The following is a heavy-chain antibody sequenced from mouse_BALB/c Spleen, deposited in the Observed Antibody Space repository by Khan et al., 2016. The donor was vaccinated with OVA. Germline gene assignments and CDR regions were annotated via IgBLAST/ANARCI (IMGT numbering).Heavy chain of an antibody. CDR2: INTHSGVP. D-gene: IGHD2-14*01. V-gene: IGHV9-4*02. Sequence: QIQLVQSGPELKKPGETVRISCKASGYTFTTVGTQWVQKMPGKGLKWIGWINTHSGVPKYAEDFKGRFAFSLETSASTAYLQIRNLKNEDTATYFCARSYRYYWYFDVWGAGTTVTVSS. CDR1: GYTFTTVG. J-gene: IGHJ1*01. CDR3: ARSYRYYWYFDV.